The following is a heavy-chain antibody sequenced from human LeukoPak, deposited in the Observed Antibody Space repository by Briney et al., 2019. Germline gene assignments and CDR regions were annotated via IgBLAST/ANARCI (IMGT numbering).Heavy chain of an antibody. D-gene: IGHD3-16*02. CDR3: ARTNYDYVWGSYRYIWGYFDY. CDR2: IYYSGST. V-gene: IGHV4-34*01. J-gene: IGHJ4*02. Sequence: SETLSLTCAVYGGSFSGYYWSWIRQPPGKGLEWIGSIYYSGSTYYNPSLKSRVTISVDTSKNQFSLKLSSVTAADTAVYYCARTNYDYVWGSYRYIWGYFDYWGQGTLVTVSS. CDR1: GGSFSGYY.